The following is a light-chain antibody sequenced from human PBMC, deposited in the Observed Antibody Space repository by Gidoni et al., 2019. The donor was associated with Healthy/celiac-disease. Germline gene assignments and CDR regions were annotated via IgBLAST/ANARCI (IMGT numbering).Light chain of an antibody. J-gene: IGLJ2*01. CDR2: QDS. V-gene: IGLV3-1*01. CDR3: QAWESSTVV. Sequence: SYELTQPPSVSVSPGHTASITCSGDKFGDKYACWYQQKTGPSPVLVIYQDSKRPSGSPERFSGSNSGNTATLTISGTQAMDEADYYCQAWESSTVVFGGGTKLTVL. CDR1: KFGDKY.